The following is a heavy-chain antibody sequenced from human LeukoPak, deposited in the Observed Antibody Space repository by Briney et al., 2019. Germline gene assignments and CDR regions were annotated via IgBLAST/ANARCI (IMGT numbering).Heavy chain of an antibody. V-gene: IGHV3-30*18. J-gene: IGHJ5*02. D-gene: IGHD6-13*01. CDR2: ISYDGSNK. CDR3: AKDLVAAAGTGWFDP. CDR1: GFTFSSYG. Sequence: GGSLRLSCAASGFTFSSYGMHWVRQAPGKGLEWVAVISYDGSNKYYADSVKGRFTISRDNSKNTLYLQMNSLRAEDTAVYYCAKDLVAAAGTGWFDPWGQGTLVTVSS.